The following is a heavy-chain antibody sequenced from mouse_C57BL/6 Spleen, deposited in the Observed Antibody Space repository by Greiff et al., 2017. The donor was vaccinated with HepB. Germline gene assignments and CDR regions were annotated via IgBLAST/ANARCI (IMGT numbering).Heavy chain of an antibody. V-gene: IGHV2-2*01. D-gene: IGHD1-3*01. CDR3: EGVKGDYAMDY. CDR1: GFSLTSYG. CDR2: IWSGGST. Sequence: VKLMESGPGLVQPSQSLSITCTVSGFSLTSYGVHWVRQSPGKGLEWLGVIWSGGSTDYNAAFISRLSISKDNSKSQVFFKMNSLQADDTAIYYCEGVKGDYAMDYWGQGTSVTVSS. J-gene: IGHJ4*01.